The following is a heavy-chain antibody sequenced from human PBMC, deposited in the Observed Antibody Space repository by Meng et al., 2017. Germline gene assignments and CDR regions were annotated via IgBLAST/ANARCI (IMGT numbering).Heavy chain of an antibody. CDR2: INWNGGST. J-gene: IGHJ4*02. D-gene: IGHD3-10*01. V-gene: IGHV3-20*01. Sequence: GESLKISCAASGFTFDDYGMSWVRQAPGKGLEWVSGINWNGGSTGYADSVKGRFTISRDNAKNSLYLQMNSLRAEDTALYHCAKDMGRITMVRGPLDYWGQGTLVTVSS. CDR3: AKDMGRITMVRGPLDY. CDR1: GFTFDDYG.